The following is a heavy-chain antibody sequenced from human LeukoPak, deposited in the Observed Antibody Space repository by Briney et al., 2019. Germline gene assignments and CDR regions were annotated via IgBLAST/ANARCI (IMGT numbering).Heavy chain of an antibody. J-gene: IGHJ4*02. CDR1: GFTFNSYA. V-gene: IGHV3-66*01. D-gene: IGHD2-21*02. CDR3: ARDGWLL. Sequence: PGVSLRLSCAASGFTFNSYAMSWVRQAPGKGLEWVSVIYSGGSTYYADSVKGRFTISRDNSKNTLYLQMNSLRAEDTAVYYCARDGWLLWGQGTLVTVSS. CDR2: IYSGGST.